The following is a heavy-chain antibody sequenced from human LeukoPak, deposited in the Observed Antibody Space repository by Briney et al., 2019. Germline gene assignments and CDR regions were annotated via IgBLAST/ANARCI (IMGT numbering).Heavy chain of an antibody. V-gene: IGHV3-43D*03. CDR2: ISWDGGST. CDR3: AKGAYDWCMDV. Sequence: GGSLRLSCAASGFTFDDYAMHWVRQAPGKGLEWVSLISWDGGSTYYADSVKGRFTISRDNSKNSLYLQMNSLRAKDTALYYCAKGAYDWCMDVWGKGTTVTVSS. CDR1: GFTFDDYA. J-gene: IGHJ6*03. D-gene: IGHD5-12*01.